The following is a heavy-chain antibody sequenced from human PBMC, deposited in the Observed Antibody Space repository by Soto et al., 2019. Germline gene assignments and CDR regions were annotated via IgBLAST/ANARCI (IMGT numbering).Heavy chain of an antibody. Sequence: EVQLVESGGGLVKPGGSLRLSCAASGFTFSSYSMNWVRQAPGKGLEWVSSISSSSSYIYYADSVNGRFTISRDNAKNSLYLQMNSLRAEDTAVYYCATKLTIAAVDYWGQGTLVTVSS. CDR1: GFTFSSYS. D-gene: IGHD6-13*01. V-gene: IGHV3-21*01. CDR3: ATKLTIAAVDY. CDR2: ISSSSSYI. J-gene: IGHJ4*02.